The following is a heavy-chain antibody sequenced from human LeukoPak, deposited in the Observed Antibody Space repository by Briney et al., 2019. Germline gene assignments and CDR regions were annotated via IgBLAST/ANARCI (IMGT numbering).Heavy chain of an antibody. CDR1: GYSFSSYW. J-gene: IGHJ4*02. V-gene: IGHV5-51*01. Sequence: GQSLQIDCNASGYSFSSYWIGWVRQMPGKGLEWVGIIYPGDSDTRYSPSFQGQVTISADESISTAYLQWSSLKAPDTAMYYCVRQGYYYDSSAYYSIDYWGQGTLVTVSS. CDR2: IYPGDSDT. D-gene: IGHD3-22*01. CDR3: VRQGYYYDSSAYYSIDY.